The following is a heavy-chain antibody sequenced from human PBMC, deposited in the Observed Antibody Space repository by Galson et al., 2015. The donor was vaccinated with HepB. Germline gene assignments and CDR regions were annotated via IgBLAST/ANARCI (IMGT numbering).Heavy chain of an antibody. CDR2: TYYRSKWYN. V-gene: IGHV6-1*01. J-gene: IGHJ3*02. CDR3: ARGGLSSWYGDAFDI. CDR1: GDSVSSNSAA. D-gene: IGHD6-19*01. Sequence: CAISGDSVSSNSAAWNWIRQSPSRGLEWLGRTYYRSKWYNDYAVSVKSRITINPETSKNQFSLQLNSVTPEDTAVYYCARGGLSSWYGDAFDIWGQGTKVTVSS.